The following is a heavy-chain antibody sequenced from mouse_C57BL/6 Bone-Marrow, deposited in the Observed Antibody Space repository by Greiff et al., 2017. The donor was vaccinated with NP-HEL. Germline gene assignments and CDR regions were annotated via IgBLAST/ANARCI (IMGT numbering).Heavy chain of an antibody. D-gene: IGHD4-1*01. Sequence: EVKLVESGGGLVQPGGSLSLSCAASGFTFTDDYMSWVRQPPGKALEWLGFIRNKANGYTTEYSASVKGRFTISRDNSQSILYLQMNALRAEDSATYYCARYWDNYAMDYWGQGTSVTVSS. CDR1: GFTFTDDY. CDR2: IRNKANGYTT. J-gene: IGHJ4*01. V-gene: IGHV7-3*01. CDR3: ARYWDNYAMDY.